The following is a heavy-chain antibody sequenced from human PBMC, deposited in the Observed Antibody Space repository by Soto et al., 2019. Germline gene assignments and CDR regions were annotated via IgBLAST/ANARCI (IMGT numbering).Heavy chain of an antibody. D-gene: IGHD3-10*01. CDR2: INHSGST. Sequence: PSETLSLTCAVYGGSFSGYYWSWIRQPPGKGLEWIGEINHSGSTNYNPSLKSRVTISVDTSKNQFSLKLSSVTAADTAVYYCAREIVYYGSGSDLGAFDIWGQGTMVTVSS. CDR3: AREIVYYGSGSDLGAFDI. J-gene: IGHJ3*02. CDR1: GGSFSGYY. V-gene: IGHV4-34*01.